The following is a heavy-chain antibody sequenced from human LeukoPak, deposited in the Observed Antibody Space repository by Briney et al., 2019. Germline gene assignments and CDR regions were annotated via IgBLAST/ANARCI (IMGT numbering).Heavy chain of an antibody. CDR1: GYTFTGFD. CDR2: INPNSGGT. Sequence: ASVKVSCKASGYTFTGFDMHWVRRAPGQGREWMGWINPNSGGTNYAQKLQGRVTMTRDTSISTAYMELSRLRSDDTAVYYCARAIAVAGNYYYYMDVWGKGTTVTISS. CDR3: ARAIAVAGNYYYYMDV. D-gene: IGHD6-19*01. V-gene: IGHV1-2*02. J-gene: IGHJ6*03.